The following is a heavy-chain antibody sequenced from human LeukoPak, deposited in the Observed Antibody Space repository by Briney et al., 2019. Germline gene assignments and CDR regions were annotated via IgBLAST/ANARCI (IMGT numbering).Heavy chain of an antibody. V-gene: IGHV3-9*01. Sequence: PGGSLRLSCAASGFTFDDYAMHWVRQAPGKGLEWVSGISWNSGSIDYADSVKGRFTISRDNAKDSLYLQMNSLRVEDTAVYYCAKLAKYFYGSETYYFFEHWGQGTPVTASS. CDR1: GFTFDDYA. D-gene: IGHD3-10*01. CDR3: AKLAKYFYGSETYYFFEH. CDR2: ISWNSGSI. J-gene: IGHJ4*02.